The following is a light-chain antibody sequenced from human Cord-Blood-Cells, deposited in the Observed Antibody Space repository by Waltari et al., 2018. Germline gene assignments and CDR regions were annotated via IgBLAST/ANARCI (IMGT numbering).Light chain of an antibody. CDR1: SSDVGGSNY. CDR3: SSYTSSSTYV. J-gene: IGLJ1*01. V-gene: IGLV2-14*01. CDR2: EVS. Sequence: QSALTQPASVSGSPGQPITISCTGTSSDVGGSNYVTWSQQHPGKAPKLMIYEVSNRPSGVSNRFSGSKSGNTASLTISGLQAEDEADYYCSSYTSSSTYVFGTGTKVTVL.